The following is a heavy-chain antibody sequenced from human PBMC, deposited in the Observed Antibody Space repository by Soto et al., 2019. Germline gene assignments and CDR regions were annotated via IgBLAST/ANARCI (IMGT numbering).Heavy chain of an antibody. V-gene: IGHV3-66*01. J-gene: IGHJ4*02. CDR2: IYSGGST. CDR1: GFTVSTKY. D-gene: IGHD3-16*01. CDR3: ARDPWAADY. Sequence: EVQLVESGGGLFQPGGSLRLSCAASGFTVSTKYMSWVRQAPGKGLEWVSVIYSGGSTFYADSWRGRFTISRDNSKNTVNLQMNSLRAEDTAVYYCARDPWAADYWGQGTLVTVSS.